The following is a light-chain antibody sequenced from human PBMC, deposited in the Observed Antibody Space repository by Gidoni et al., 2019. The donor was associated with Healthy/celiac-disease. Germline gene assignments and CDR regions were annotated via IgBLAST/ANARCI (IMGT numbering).Light chain of an antibody. Sequence: EIVLTQSPATLSLSPGERATLSCRASQSVSSYLAWYQQKPGQAPRLLIYDASNRATSIPARFSGRGSGKDFTLTISSLEPEDFAVYYCQQRSNWPLTFGQGTRLEIK. CDR3: QQRSNWPLT. CDR1: QSVSSY. J-gene: IGKJ5*01. V-gene: IGKV3-11*01. CDR2: DAS.